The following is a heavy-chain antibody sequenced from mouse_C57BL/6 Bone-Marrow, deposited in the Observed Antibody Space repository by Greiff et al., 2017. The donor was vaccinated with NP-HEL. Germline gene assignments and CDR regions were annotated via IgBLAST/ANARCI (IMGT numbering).Heavy chain of an antibody. CDR1: GFTFSDYY. CDR2: INHDGSST. J-gene: IGHJ4*01. D-gene: IGHD2-4*01. CDR3: AREWGLRRRTYAMDY. V-gene: IGHV5-16*01. Sequence: EVKLMESEGGLVQPGSSMKLSCTASGFTFSDYYMAWVRQVPEKGLEWVANINHDGSSTYYLDSLKSRFIFSRDKAKNILYMQLRSLKSEDTATYYCAREWGLRRRTYAMDYWGQGTSVTVSS.